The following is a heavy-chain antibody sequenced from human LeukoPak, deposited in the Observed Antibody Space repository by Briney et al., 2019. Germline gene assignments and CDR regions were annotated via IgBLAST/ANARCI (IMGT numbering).Heavy chain of an antibody. CDR3: ARQRFRCLDY. J-gene: IGHJ4*02. V-gene: IGHV1-69*13. Sequence: SVNVSCKASGGTFSIYAISWVRQAPGQGLEWMGGIIPIFGTANYAQKFQGRVTITADESTSTAYMELSSLRSEDTAVYYCARQRFRCLDYWGQGTLVTVSS. CDR2: IIPIFGTA. CDR1: GGTFSIYA. D-gene: IGHD2-15*01.